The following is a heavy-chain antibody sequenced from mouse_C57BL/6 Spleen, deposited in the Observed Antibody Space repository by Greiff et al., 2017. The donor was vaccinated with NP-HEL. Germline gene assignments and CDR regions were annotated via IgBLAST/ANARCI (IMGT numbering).Heavy chain of an antibody. V-gene: IGHV1-52*01. CDR3: ARDYYGSRTWFAY. D-gene: IGHD1-1*01. J-gene: IGHJ3*01. CDR1: GYTFTSYW. CDR2: IDPSDSET. Sequence: QVQLQQPGAELVRPGSSVKLSCKASGYTFTSYWMHWVKQRPIQGLEWIGNIDPSDSETHYNQKFKDKATLTVDKSSSTAYMQLSSLTSEESAVYDSARDYYGSRTWFAYWGQGTLVTVSA.